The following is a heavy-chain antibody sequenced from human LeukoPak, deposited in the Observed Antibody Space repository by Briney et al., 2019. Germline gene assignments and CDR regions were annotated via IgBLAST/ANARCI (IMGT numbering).Heavy chain of an antibody. D-gene: IGHD2-2*01. Sequence: SETLSLTCTVSGGPISSYYWSWIRQPPGKGLEWIGYIYYGGSTNYNPSLKSRVTISVDTSKNQFSLKLSSVTAADTAVYYCARGLRSNDYWGQGTLVTVSS. CDR2: IYYGGST. CDR3: ARGLRSNDY. CDR1: GGPISSYY. V-gene: IGHV4-59*01. J-gene: IGHJ4*02.